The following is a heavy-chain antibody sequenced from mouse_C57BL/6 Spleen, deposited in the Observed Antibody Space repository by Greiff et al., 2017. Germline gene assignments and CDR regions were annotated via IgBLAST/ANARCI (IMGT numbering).Heavy chain of an antibody. V-gene: IGHV1-53*01. J-gene: IGHJ3*01. CDR2: INPSNGGT. D-gene: IGHD1-1*01. CDR1: GYTFTSYW. Sequence: VQLQQPGTELVKPGASVKLSCKASGYTFTSYWMHWVKQRPGQGLEWIGNINPSNGGTNYNEKFKSKATLTVDKSSSTAYMQLSSLTSEDSAVYYCARQPPSYGSSYGWFAYWGQGTLVTVSA. CDR3: ARQPPSYGSSYGWFAY.